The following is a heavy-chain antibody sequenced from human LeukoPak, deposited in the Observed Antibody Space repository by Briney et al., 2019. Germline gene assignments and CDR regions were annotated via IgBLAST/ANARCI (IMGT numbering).Heavy chain of an antibody. D-gene: IGHD3-9*01. J-gene: IGHJ4*02. CDR1: GGSISSYY. CDR3: ARAIDDILTGYYIDY. CDR2: IYYSGST. Sequence: SETLSLTCTVSGGSISSYYWSWIRQPPGKGLEWIGYIYYSGSTNYNPSLKSRVTISVDTSKNQFSLKLSSVTAADTAVYYCARAIDDILTGYYIDYWGQGTPVTVSS. V-gene: IGHV4-59*01.